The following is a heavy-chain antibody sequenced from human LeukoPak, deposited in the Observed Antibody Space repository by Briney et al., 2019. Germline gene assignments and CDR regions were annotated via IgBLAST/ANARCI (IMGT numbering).Heavy chain of an antibody. CDR2: IIPIFGTA. Sequence: GASVKGSCKASGGTFSSYAISWVRQAPGQGLEWMGRIIPIFGTANYAQRFQGRVTITTDESTSTAYMELSSLRSEDTAVYYCASYDSSGYYRHDGYFDLWGRGTLVTVSS. CDR3: ASYDSSGYYRHDGYFDL. V-gene: IGHV1-69*05. CDR1: GGTFSSYA. J-gene: IGHJ2*01. D-gene: IGHD3-22*01.